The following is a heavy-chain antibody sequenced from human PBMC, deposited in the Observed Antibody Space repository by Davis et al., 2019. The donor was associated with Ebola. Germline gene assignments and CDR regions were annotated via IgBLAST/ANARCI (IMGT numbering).Heavy chain of an antibody. J-gene: IGHJ4*02. V-gene: IGHV3-23*01. D-gene: IGHD6-13*01. CDR1: VITFSSYA. CDR2: ISGSGGST. Sequence: GGSLRLSCTDSVITFSSYAMPWVRHAPGKGLEWVSAISGSGGSTYYADSVKGRFTISRDNAENSLYLQMNSLRVEDTAIYYCARGRSAAGTPDSDYWGQGTLVTVSS. CDR3: ARGRSAAGTPDSDY.